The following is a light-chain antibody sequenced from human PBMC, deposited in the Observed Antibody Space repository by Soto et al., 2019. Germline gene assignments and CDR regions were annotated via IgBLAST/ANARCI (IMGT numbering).Light chain of an antibody. CDR1: QSVNIY. V-gene: IGKV3D-15*01. CDR2: GAS. Sequence: EIVMTQSPATLSVSPGERATLSFRASQSVNIYLAWYQQKPGQTPRLLIFGASSRATGIPARFSGSGSGTELNLTISSLQSEDFAVYFCQQYDDWLRLTFGGGTKVDIK. J-gene: IGKJ4*01. CDR3: QQYDDWLRLT.